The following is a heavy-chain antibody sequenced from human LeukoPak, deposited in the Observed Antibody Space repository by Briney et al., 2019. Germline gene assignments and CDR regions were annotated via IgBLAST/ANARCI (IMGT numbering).Heavy chain of an antibody. D-gene: IGHD3-22*01. CDR2: ISWNSGSI. V-gene: IGHV3-9*01. CDR1: GFTFDDYA. J-gene: IGHJ4*02. CDR3: ANGLGRYYYDSSGYSH. Sequence: PGRSLRLSCAASGFTFDDYAMHWVWQAPGKGLEWFSGISWNSGSIGYADSVKGRFTISRDNAENSLYLQMNSLRAEDTALYYCANGLGRYYYDSSGYSHWGQGTLVTVSS.